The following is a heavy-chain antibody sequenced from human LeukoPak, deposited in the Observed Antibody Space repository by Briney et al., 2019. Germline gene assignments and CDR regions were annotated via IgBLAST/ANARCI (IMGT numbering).Heavy chain of an antibody. CDR3: ARARVGGQRTDTFDV. CDR1: GFTFSAYN. D-gene: IGHD1-26*01. J-gene: IGHJ3*01. V-gene: IGHV3-21*01. Sequence: GGSLRLSCAASGFTFSAYNMNWVRQAPGKGLEWVSSIHITSDWVYYADSVKGRFTISRDSAKNSLYLQMNSLRAEDTAVYYCARARVGGQRTDTFDVWGQGTMVTVS. CDR2: IHITSDWV.